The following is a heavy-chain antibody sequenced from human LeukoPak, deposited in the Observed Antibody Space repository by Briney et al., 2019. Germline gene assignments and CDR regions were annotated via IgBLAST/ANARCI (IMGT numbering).Heavy chain of an antibody. J-gene: IGHJ4*02. CDR2: ISSGGTTI. Sequence: GESLALPCTVSGFTFSDYYMNWLRQPPGRGLEWISYISSGGTTIYYAASVKGRFTIFSDNDKHLPFLQMNDMRAEDTAVYFCVTPYGMAGPGNPDYWGQGTLVTVSS. CDR1: GFTFSDYY. V-gene: IGHV3-11*01. CDR3: VTPYGMAGPGNPDY. D-gene: IGHD6-13*01.